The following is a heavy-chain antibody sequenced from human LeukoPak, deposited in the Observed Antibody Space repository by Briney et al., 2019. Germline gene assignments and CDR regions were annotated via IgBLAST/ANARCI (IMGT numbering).Heavy chain of an antibody. J-gene: IGHJ4*02. CDR2: IYPGDSDT. CDR1: GYSFTSYW. V-gene: IGHV5-51*01. D-gene: IGHD5-18*01. Sequence: GESLKISCKGSGYSFTSYWIGWVRQMPGKGLEWMGIIYPGDSDTGYSPSFQGQVTISADKSINTVYLQWSSLKASDTAMYYCARPGRDGGYSYGFDYWGQGTLVTVSS. CDR3: ARPGRDGGYSYGFDY.